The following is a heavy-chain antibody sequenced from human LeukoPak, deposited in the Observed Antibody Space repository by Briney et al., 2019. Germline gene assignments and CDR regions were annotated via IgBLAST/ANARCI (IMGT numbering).Heavy chain of an antibody. CDR1: GFTFSTYW. J-gene: IGHJ6*02. Sequence: PGGSLRLSCAASGFTFSTYWMHWVRQVPGKGLVWVSRINSDGSTADYADAVKGRFTISRDNSKNTLYLQMNSLRAEDTAVYYCARDGVVTSRGYYYGMDVWGQGTTVTVSS. D-gene: IGHD3-3*01. CDR2: INSDGSTA. CDR3: ARDGVVTSRGYYYGMDV. V-gene: IGHV3-74*01.